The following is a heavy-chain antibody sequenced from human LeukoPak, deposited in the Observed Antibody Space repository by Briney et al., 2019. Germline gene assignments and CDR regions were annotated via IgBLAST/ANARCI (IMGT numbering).Heavy chain of an antibody. D-gene: IGHD3-3*01. CDR2: IKQDGSES. V-gene: IGHV3-7*04. Sequence: GGSLRLSCAASGFTFSNHWMSWVRQAPGKGLEWVANIKQDGSESYDGDSVKSRFTISRENAKNSLYLQMNSLRAEDTAVYYCARVEWMGRMDYWGQGTLITVSS. CDR1: GFTFSNHW. CDR3: ARVEWMGRMDY. J-gene: IGHJ4*02.